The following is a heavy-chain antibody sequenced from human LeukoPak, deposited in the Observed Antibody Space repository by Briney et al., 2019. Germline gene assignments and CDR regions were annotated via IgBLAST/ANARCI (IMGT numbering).Heavy chain of an antibody. D-gene: IGHD6-19*01. CDR3: ARVGRSSGWYRHYYFDY. CDR1: GFTFSSYW. Sequence: GGSLRLSCAASGFTFSSYWMGWVRQAPGKGLEWVANIKQDGSEKYYVGSVKGRFTISRDNAKNSLYLQMNSLRAEDTAVYYCARVGRSSGWYRHYYFDYWGQGTLVTVSS. CDR2: IKQDGSEK. V-gene: IGHV3-7*01. J-gene: IGHJ4*02.